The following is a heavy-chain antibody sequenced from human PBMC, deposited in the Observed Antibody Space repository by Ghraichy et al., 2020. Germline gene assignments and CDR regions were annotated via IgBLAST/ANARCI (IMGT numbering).Heavy chain of an antibody. Sequence: SETLSLTCAVYGGSFSGYYWSWIRQPPGKGLEWIGEINHSGSTNYNPSLKSRVTISVDTSKNQFSLKLSSVTAADTTVYYCARCTEQQLPRIYWYFDLWGRGTLVTVSS. CDR2: INHSGST. V-gene: IGHV4-34*01. CDR1: GGSFSGYY. J-gene: IGHJ2*01. CDR3: ARCTEQQLPRIYWYFDL. D-gene: IGHD6-13*01.